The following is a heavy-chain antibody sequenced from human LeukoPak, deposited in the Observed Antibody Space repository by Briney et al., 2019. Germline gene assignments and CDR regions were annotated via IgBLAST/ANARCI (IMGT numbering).Heavy chain of an antibody. Sequence: PGRSLRLSCVASGFTFSSCGIHWVRQAPGKGLEWVAVISYDGSNKYYSDSVKGRFTISRDNSKNTLYLQMNSLRAEDTAVYYCAKDPSMRWLQFSYFDYWGQGTLVTVSS. D-gene: IGHD5-24*01. CDR3: AKDPSMRWLQFSYFDY. CDR1: GFTFSSCG. V-gene: IGHV3-30*18. J-gene: IGHJ4*02. CDR2: ISYDGSNK.